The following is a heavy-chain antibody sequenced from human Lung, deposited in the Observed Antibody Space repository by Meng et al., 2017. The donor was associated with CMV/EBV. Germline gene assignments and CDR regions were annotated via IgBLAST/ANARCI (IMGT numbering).Heavy chain of an antibody. D-gene: IGHD2-2*01. CDR1: GFNFGTYG. V-gene: IGHV3-48*04. Sequence: GGSLRLXCAASGFNFGTYGLNWVRQAPGRGLEWISFISSDSRTKTYADSVKGRFTISRDDAKKSLSLQMRSLRAEDTALYYCARDRGVVIPAAPYYFDYWGQGXLVTASS. CDR2: ISSDSRTK. CDR3: ARDRGVVIPAAPYYFDY. J-gene: IGHJ4*02.